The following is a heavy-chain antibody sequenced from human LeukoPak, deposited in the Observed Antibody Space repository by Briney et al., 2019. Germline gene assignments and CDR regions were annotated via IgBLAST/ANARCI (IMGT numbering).Heavy chain of an antibody. Sequence: SETLSLTCTVSGGSISSYYWSWIRQPPGKGLEWIGYIHYSGGITYYNPSLKSRVTISVDTSKNQFSLSLSSVTAADTAVYYCASSHSGSYVLGAFDIWGQGTMVTVSS. V-gene: IGHV4-59*08. CDR2: IHYSGGIT. CDR3: ASSHSGSYVLGAFDI. CDR1: GGSISSYY. D-gene: IGHD1-26*01. J-gene: IGHJ3*02.